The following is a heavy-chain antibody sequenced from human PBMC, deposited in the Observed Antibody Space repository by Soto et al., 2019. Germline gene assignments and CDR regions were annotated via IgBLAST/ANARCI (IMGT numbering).Heavy chain of an antibody. CDR1: GFLFSSST. D-gene: IGHD2-8*01. CDR3: ARDLGEMYAI. Sequence: PVGSLRLSCRGSGFLFSSSTMTWVRQAPGMGLEWVSSISKTSSNIYYADSVKGRFTVSRDNAERSLFLHMNSLRAEDTAVYFCARDLGEMYAIWGQGTLVTVSS. CDR2: ISKTSSNI. J-gene: IGHJ4*02. V-gene: IGHV3-21*01.